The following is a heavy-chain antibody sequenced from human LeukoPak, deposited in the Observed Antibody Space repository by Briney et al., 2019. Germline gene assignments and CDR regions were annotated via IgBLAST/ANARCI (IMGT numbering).Heavy chain of an antibody. CDR3: AKDLYDILTGSGGFDP. D-gene: IGHD3-9*01. CDR1: GFTFSNAW. CDR2: IKSKSDGGTT. V-gene: IGHV3-15*01. J-gene: IGHJ5*02. Sequence: GGSLRLSCAASGFTFSNAWMNWVRQAPGKGLEWIGRIKSKSDGGTTDYAAPVKDRFTFSRDDSKNTLYLQMNSLRAEDTAVYYCAKDLYDILTGSGGFDPWGQGTLVTVSS.